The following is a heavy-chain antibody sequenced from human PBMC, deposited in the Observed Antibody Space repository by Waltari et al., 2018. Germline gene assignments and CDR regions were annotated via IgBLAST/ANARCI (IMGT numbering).Heavy chain of an antibody. CDR3: ARESGQLVSAVKY. J-gene: IGHJ4*02. Sequence: QVQLVQSGAEVKKPGASVKVSCKASGYTFTGYYMHWVRQAPGQGLEWMGRIHPNSGGTNYAQKFQGRGTMTRDTSISTAYMELSRLRSDDTAVYYWARESGQLVSAVKYWGQGTLVTVSS. V-gene: IGHV1-2*06. CDR1: GYTFTGYY. CDR2: IHPNSGGT. D-gene: IGHD6-13*01.